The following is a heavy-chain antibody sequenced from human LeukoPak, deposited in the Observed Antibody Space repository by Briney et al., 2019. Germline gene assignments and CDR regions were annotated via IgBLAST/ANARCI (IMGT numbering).Heavy chain of an antibody. CDR1: GFTFSTYG. CDR2: ISYDGSNK. Sequence: GGSLRLSCTASGFTFSTYGMHWVRQAPDKGLEWVALISYDGSNKYYADSVKGRFTISRDNSKNTLYLQMNSLRAEDTAVYYCARSRDGYSPCDYWGQGTLVTVSS. D-gene: IGHD5-24*01. J-gene: IGHJ4*02. V-gene: IGHV3-30*03. CDR3: ARSRDGYSPCDY.